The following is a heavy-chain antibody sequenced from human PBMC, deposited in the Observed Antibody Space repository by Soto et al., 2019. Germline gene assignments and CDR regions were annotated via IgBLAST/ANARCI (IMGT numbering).Heavy chain of an antibody. J-gene: IGHJ4*02. D-gene: IGHD6-13*01. V-gene: IGHV4-34*01. Sequence: PSETLSLTCAVSGGSFSGHYWSWIRQPPGKGLEWIGELNHSGSTNYNPSLKSRVTISVDTSKNQFSLKLSSVTAADTAVYFCARVGALGSSNCFDYWGQGTLVTVSS. CDR2: LNHSGST. CDR3: ARVGALGSSNCFDY. CDR1: GGSFSGHY.